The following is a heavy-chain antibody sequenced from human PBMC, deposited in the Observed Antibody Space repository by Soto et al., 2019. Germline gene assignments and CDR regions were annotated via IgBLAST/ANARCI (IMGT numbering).Heavy chain of an antibody. Sequence: SETLSLTCTVSGGSISSYYWSWIRQPPGKGLEWIGYIYYSGSTNYNPSLKSRVTISVDTSKNQFSRKLSSVTAADTAVYYCARDSGGYGDYAFDIWGQGTMVTVSS. CDR2: IYYSGST. J-gene: IGHJ3*02. D-gene: IGHD4-17*01. V-gene: IGHV4-59*01. CDR3: ARDSGGYGDYAFDI. CDR1: GGSISSYY.